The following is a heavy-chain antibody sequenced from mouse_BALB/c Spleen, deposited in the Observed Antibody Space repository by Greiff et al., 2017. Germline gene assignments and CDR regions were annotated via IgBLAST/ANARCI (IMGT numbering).Heavy chain of an antibody. CDR2: ISTYYGNT. V-gene: IGHV1-67*01. CDR1: GYTFTDYA. CDR3: ARGGLLRFYAMDY. Sequence: QVQLQKSGPELVRPGVSVKISCKGSGYTFTDYAMHWVKQSHAKSLEWIGVISTYYGNTNYNQKFKGKATMTVDKSSSTAYMELARLTSEDSAIYYCARGGLLRFYAMDYWGQGTSVTVSS. J-gene: IGHJ4*01. D-gene: IGHD1-1*01.